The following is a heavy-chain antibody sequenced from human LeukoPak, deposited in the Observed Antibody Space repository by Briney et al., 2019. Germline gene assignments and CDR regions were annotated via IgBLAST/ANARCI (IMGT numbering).Heavy chain of an antibody. Sequence: PSETLSLTCAVYGGSFSGYYCSWIRQPPGKGLEWIGEINHSGSTNYNPSLKSRVTISVDTSRNQFSLKLSSVTAADTAVYYCARGVYYYDSSGYNYFDYWGQGTLVTVSS. V-gene: IGHV4-34*01. CDR1: GGSFSGYY. CDR2: INHSGST. CDR3: ARGVYYYDSSGYNYFDY. J-gene: IGHJ4*02. D-gene: IGHD3-22*01.